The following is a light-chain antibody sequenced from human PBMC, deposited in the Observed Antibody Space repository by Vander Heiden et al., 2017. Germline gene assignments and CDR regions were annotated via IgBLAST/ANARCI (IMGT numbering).Light chain of an antibody. J-gene: IGLJ1*01. CDR2: DDS. CDR3: QVWDSSSYV. Sequence: SYVLTQPPSVSVAPGQTASITCGGNNIGSTSVHWYQQKPGDAPALVVHDDSDRPSGIPERFSGSISGKTATLTTSRVEAGDEADYYCQVWDSSSYVFGTGTKVTVL. CDR1: NIGSTS. V-gene: IGLV3-21*02.